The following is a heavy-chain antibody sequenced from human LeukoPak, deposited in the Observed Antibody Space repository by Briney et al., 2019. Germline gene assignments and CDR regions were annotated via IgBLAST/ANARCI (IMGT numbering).Heavy chain of an antibody. Sequence: SETLSLTCTVSGGSISSYYWSWIRQPPGKGLEWIGYIYYSGSTNYNPSLKSRVTISVDTSKNQFSLKLSSVTAADTAVYYCARSPKGAFDIWGQGTMVTVSS. CDR3: ARSPKGAFDI. V-gene: IGHV4-59*01. CDR2: IYYSGST. CDR1: GGSISSYY. J-gene: IGHJ3*02.